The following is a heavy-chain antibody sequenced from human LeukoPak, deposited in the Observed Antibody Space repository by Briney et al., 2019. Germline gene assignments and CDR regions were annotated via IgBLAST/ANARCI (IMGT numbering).Heavy chain of an antibody. Sequence: GGSLRLSCAASGFTFTNYAMAWVRQAPGKGLEWVSAFGGGSAYYADSVKGRLTISRDNSKNTLYLQVNSLRADDTAVYYCARVSGSLDMWGQGTMVTVSS. CDR2: FGGGSA. CDR3: ARVSGSLDM. CDR1: GFTFTNYA. D-gene: IGHD3-10*01. J-gene: IGHJ3*02. V-gene: IGHV3-23*01.